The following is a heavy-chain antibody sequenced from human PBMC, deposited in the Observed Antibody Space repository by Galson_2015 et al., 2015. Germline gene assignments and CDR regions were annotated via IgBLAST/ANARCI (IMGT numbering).Heavy chain of an antibody. V-gene: IGHV1-46*01. J-gene: IGHJ6*03. CDR2: INPIAGST. CDR3: ARSPEGTTYFQYYYMDV. CDR1: GYTFTKYY. Sequence: SVKASCKASGYTFTKYYMHWVRQAPGQGLEWMGIINPIAGSTSYPQKFQGRVAITRDTSTNTVYMDLKSLTSEDTAMYYCARSPEGTTYFQYYYMDVWGEGTTVTVSS. D-gene: IGHD1-1*01.